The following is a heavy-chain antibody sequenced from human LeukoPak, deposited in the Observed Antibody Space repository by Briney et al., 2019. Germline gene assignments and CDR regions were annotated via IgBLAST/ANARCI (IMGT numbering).Heavy chain of an antibody. Sequence: GGSLRLSCAASGFTFSGYSMNWVRQAPGKGLEWVSYISSSSSTIYYADSVKGRFTISRDNAKNSLYLQMNSLRAEDTAVYYCARVGRGGYGYMDVWGKGTTVTVSS. CDR3: ARVGRGGYGYMDV. CDR2: ISSSSSTI. V-gene: IGHV3-48*04. D-gene: IGHD2-15*01. J-gene: IGHJ6*03. CDR1: GFTFSGYS.